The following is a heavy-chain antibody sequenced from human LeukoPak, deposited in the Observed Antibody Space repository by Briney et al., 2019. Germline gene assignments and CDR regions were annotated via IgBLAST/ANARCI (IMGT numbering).Heavy chain of an antibody. Sequence: ASVKVSCKASGYTFTSYYMYWVRQAPGQGLEWMGIINPNGGGTSYAQNFQGRVTMTRDTSTSTLYMELSSLSSEDTAVYYCAREDSSSWPYSFDYWGQGTLVTVSS. J-gene: IGHJ4*02. V-gene: IGHV1-46*01. CDR2: INPNGGGT. CDR3: AREDSSSWPYSFDY. D-gene: IGHD6-13*01. CDR1: GYTFTSYY.